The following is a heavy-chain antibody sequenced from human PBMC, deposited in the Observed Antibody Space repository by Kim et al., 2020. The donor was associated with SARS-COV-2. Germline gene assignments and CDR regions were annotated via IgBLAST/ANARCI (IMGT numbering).Heavy chain of an antibody. CDR1: GFTFSTCG. CDR3: AKGAGAGRCGGLDV. Sequence: GGSLRLSCVSSGFTFSTCGMYWVRQGPAKGLEWVAYISYDGSNEDYGDSVRGRFTISRDNSKKTVYLEMNSLRVDDTAVYYCAKGAGAGRCGGLDV. J-gene: IGHJ6*01. CDR2: ISYDGSNE. D-gene: IGHD2-21*01. V-gene: IGHV3-33*05.